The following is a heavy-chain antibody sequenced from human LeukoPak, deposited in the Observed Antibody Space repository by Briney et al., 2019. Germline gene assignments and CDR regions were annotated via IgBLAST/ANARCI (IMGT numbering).Heavy chain of an antibody. CDR3: ASGPSLAMAPWYYYGMDV. CDR2: INSEGSST. J-gene: IGHJ6*02. D-gene: IGHD5-18*01. CDR1: GFTFSSYW. V-gene: IGHV3-74*01. Sequence: GGPLRLSCAASGFTFSSYWMHWVRQAPGKGLVWFSRINSEGSSTSYADSVKGQFTISRDNAKNTLYLQMNSLRAEDTAVYYCASGPSLAMAPWYYYGMDVWGQGTTVTVSS.